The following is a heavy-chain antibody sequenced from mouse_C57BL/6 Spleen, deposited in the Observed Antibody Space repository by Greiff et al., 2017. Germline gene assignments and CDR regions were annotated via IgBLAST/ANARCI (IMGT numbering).Heavy chain of an antibody. CDR1: GYTFTSYW. CDR2: IHPNSGST. Sequence: QVHVKQPGAELVKPGASVKLSCKASGYTFTSYWMHWVKQRPGQGLEWIGMIHPNSGSTNYNEKFKSKATLTVDKSSSTAYMQLSSLTSEDSAVYYCARHYGSSSFDYWSQGTTLTVSS. V-gene: IGHV1-64*01. CDR3: ARHYGSSSFDY. D-gene: IGHD1-1*01. J-gene: IGHJ2*01.